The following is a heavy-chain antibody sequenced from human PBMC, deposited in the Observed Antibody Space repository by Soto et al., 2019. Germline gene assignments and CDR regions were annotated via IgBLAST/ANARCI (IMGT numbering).Heavy chain of an antibody. Sequence: QVQLQESGPGLVKPSQTLSLTCTVSGGSIRRGGYYWSWIRQHPGKGVKWLGYIYYTGGTYYNPSFESRVILSVVTSEIQFSRSLSSVTAADTGLYFCARVVNYGGNSNWFDPWGQGTLVTVST. J-gene: IGHJ5*02. D-gene: IGHD4-17*01. CDR2: IYYTGGT. CDR3: ARVVNYGGNSNWFDP. CDR1: GGSIRRGGYY. V-gene: IGHV4-31*03.